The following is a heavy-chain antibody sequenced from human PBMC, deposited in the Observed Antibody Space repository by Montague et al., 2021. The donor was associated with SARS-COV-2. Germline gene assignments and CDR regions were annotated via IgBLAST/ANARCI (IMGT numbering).Heavy chain of an antibody. V-gene: IGHV4-34*01. CDR2: IHHCGST. CDR3: SRLGDGVVPSPILGVGPYYSYYYIDV. D-gene: IGHD3-10*01. J-gene: IGHJ6*03. Sequence: SETLSLTCAVHGGSFSTYSWNWIRQPPGKGLEWIGEIHHCGSTNYNPSLKSRVTISADTSKNQFSLKLTSVAAADTAVYYCSRLGDGVVPSPILGVGPYYSYYYIDVWGKGTTVTVSS. CDR1: GGSFSTYS.